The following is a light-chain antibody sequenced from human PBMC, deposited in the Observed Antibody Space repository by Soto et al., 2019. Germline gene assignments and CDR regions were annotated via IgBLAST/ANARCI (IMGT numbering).Light chain of an antibody. V-gene: IGKV1-39*01. CDR1: QSISNF. Sequence: DIQMSQSPSSLSASVGDRVTITCRASQSISNFLNWYQQKPGKAPKLLIYAASSLQSGVPARFSGSESEIDFTLTISSLQPEDFATYYCQQSYSTPLTFGGGTKVEIK. CDR2: AAS. CDR3: QQSYSTPLT. J-gene: IGKJ4*01.